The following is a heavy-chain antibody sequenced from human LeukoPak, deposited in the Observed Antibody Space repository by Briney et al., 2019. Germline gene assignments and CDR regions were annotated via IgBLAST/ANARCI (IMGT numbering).Heavy chain of an antibody. V-gene: IGHV4-34*01. D-gene: IGHD6-19*01. CDR1: GGSFSGYY. CDR3: ARGGGVVAGILSEFDY. J-gene: IGHJ4*02. CDR2: INHSGST. Sequence: SETLSLTCAVYGGSFSGYYWSWIRQPPGKGLEWIGEINHSGSTNYNPSLKSRVTISVDTSKNQFSLKLSSVTAADTAVYYCARGGGVVAGILSEFDYWGQGTLVTVSS.